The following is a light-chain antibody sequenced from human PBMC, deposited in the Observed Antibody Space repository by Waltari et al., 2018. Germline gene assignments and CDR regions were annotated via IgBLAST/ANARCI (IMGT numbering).Light chain of an antibody. V-gene: IGKV3-20*01. CDR3: QQYDISPLT. J-gene: IGKJ4*01. Sequence: EIVLTQSPGTLSLSPGEGATLSCRTSQTIRTTYLAWYQQKPGQAPTLLLYGTFSRATGIPDRFTGNGSGTDFSLTISSLEPEDFATYYCQQYDISPLTFGGGTKVEIK. CDR1: QTIRTTY. CDR2: GTF.